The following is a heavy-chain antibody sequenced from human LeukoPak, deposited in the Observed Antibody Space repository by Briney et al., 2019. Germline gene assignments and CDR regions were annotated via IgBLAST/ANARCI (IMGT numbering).Heavy chain of an antibody. V-gene: IGHV3-30*04. CDR2: ISYDGSNK. CDR3: ARAPMTTELDY. D-gene: IGHD4-11*01. J-gene: IGHJ4*02. Sequence: GGSLRLSCAASGFTFSSYAMHWVRQAPGKGLEWVAVISYDGSNKYYADSVKGRFTISRDNSKNTLYLQMNSLRAEDTAVYYCARAPMTTELDYWGQGTQVTVSS. CDR1: GFTFSSYA.